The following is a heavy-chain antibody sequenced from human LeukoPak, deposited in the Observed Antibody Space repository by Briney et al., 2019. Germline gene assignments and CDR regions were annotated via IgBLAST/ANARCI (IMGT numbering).Heavy chain of an antibody. CDR3: ARRPPYGGNRGLGFDY. V-gene: IGHV4-34*01. J-gene: IGHJ4*02. D-gene: IGHD4-23*01. Sequence: PSETLSLTCAVYGGSFSGYYWSWIRQPPGKGLEWIGEINHSGSTNYNPSLKSRVTISVYTSKNQFSLKLSSVTAADTAVYYCARRPPYGGNRGLGFDYWGQGTLVTVSS. CDR2: INHSGST. CDR1: GGSFSGYY.